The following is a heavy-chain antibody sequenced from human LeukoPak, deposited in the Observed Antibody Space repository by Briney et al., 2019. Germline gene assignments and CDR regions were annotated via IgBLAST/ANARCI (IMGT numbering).Heavy chain of an antibody. D-gene: IGHD2-2*01. CDR3: ARDKGSHCSSTSCPIDY. J-gene: IGHJ4*02. CDR1: GYTLTELS. Sequence: ASVKVSCKVSGYTLTELSMHWVRQAPGQGLEWMGWINPNSGGTNYAQKFQGRVTMTRDTSISTAYMELSRLRSDDTAVYYCARDKGSHCSSTSCPIDYWGQGTLVTVSS. CDR2: INPNSGGT. V-gene: IGHV1-2*02.